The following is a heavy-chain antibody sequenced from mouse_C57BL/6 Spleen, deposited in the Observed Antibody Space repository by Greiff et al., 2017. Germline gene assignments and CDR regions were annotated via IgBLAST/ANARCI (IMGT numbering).Heavy chain of an antibody. J-gene: IGHJ4*01. CDR1: GFSLTSYG. V-gene: IGHV2-5*01. CDR2: IWRGGST. Sequence: QVQLQQSGPGLVQPSQSLSITCTVSGFSLTSYGVHWVRQSPGKGLEWLGVIWRGGSTDYNAAFMSRLSITKDNSKSQVFFKMNSLQADDTAIYYCTKRDAYDGPYAMDYWGQGTSVTVSS. D-gene: IGHD2-12*01. CDR3: TKRDAYDGPYAMDY.